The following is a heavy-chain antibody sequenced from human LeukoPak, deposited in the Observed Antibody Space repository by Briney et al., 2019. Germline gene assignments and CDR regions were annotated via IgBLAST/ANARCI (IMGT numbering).Heavy chain of an antibody. J-gene: IGHJ4*02. CDR1: GFTFNIYA. Sequence: GGSLRLSCAASGFTFNIYAMSWVRQAPGKGLEWVSSITSDGAGTFYADSVNDRFTISRDNSKNTLYLQMSRLGAEDTAVYYCAKDRPNYHESNGHYYRPNGDYWGQGTLVTVSS. CDR2: ITSDGAGT. V-gene: IGHV3-23*01. D-gene: IGHD3-22*01. CDR3: AKDRPNYHESNGHYYRPNGDY.